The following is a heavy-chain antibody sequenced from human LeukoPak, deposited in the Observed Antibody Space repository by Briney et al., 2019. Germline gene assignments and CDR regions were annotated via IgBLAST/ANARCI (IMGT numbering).Heavy chain of an antibody. D-gene: IGHD6-13*01. V-gene: IGHV3-64D*09. CDR3: VKDGGMGDAFDI. CDR2: ISSSGGNT. J-gene: IGHJ3*02. Sequence: PGGSLRLSCSASGFTFSNYAMHWVRQAPGKGLEYVSAISSSGGNTYYADSLKGRFTISRDNSKNTLCLQMSSLRAEDTALYYCVKDGGMGDAFDIWGQGTMVTVSS. CDR1: GFTFSNYA.